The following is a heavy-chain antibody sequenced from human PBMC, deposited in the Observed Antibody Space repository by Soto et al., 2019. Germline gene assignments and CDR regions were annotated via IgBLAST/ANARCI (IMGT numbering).Heavy chain of an antibody. J-gene: IGHJ6*02. Sequence: ASVKVSCKASGYTFTSYDINWVRQATGQGLEWMGWMNPNSGNTGYAQKFQGRVTMTRSTSISTAYMELSSLRSEDTAVYYCARESSIIAVAAYYYYYGMDVWGQGTTVTVSS. CDR1: GYTFTSYD. D-gene: IGHD6-19*01. CDR2: MNPNSGNT. V-gene: IGHV1-8*01. CDR3: ARESSIIAVAAYYYYYGMDV.